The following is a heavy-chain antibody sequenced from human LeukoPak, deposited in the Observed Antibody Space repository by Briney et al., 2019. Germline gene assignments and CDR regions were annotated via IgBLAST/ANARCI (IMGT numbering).Heavy chain of an antibody. D-gene: IGHD3-10*01. Sequence: SETLSLTCAVYGGSFSGYYWSWIRQPPGKGLEWVGEINHSGSTNYNPSLKSRVTISVDTSKNQFSLKLSSVTAADTAVYYCARHRRYYYGSGSYFDPWGQGTLVTVSS. J-gene: IGHJ5*02. CDR2: INHSGST. CDR1: GGSFSGYY. V-gene: IGHV4-34*01. CDR3: ARHRRYYYGSGSYFDP.